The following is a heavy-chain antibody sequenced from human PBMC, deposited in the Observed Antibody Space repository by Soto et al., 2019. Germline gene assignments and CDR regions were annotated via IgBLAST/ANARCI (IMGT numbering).Heavy chain of an antibody. Sequence: LKPSCAASGFTLNSYGINWISQAPSKEVEWVAVIACDVNQNYYADSVEGRFTISRDNPKNTLYLQMNSLRAEHTAVYYCVRVTGELAHYYYFAMDVWGQGTTVTVSS. CDR1: GFTLNSYG. CDR3: VRVTGELAHYYYFAMDV. CDR2: IACDVNQN. J-gene: IGHJ6*02. D-gene: IGHD1-26*01. V-gene: IGHV3-30*03.